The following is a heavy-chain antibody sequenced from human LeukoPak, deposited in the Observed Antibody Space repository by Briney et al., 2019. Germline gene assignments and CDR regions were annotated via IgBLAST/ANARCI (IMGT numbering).Heavy chain of an antibody. Sequence: ASVKVSCKASGYTFTSYAMHWVHQAPGQRLEWMGWINAGNGNTKYSQEFQGRVTITRDTSASTAYMELSSLRSEDMAVYYCARGGYDAEYYMDVWGKGTTVTVSS. D-gene: IGHD5-12*01. J-gene: IGHJ6*03. CDR3: ARGGYDAEYYMDV. V-gene: IGHV1-3*03. CDR2: INAGNGNT. CDR1: GYTFTSYA.